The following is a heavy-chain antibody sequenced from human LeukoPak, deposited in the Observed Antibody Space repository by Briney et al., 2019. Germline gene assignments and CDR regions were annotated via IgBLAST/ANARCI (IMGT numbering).Heavy chain of an antibody. CDR1: GFTFSSYS. CDR3: ARVRRSIADAFDI. D-gene: IGHD6-6*01. Sequence: PGGSLRLSCAASGFTFSSYSMNWVRQAPGKGLEWVSSTSSSSSYIYYADSVKGRFTISRDNAKNSLYLQMNSLRAEDTAVYYCARVRRSIADAFDIWGQGTMVTVSS. CDR2: TSSSSSYI. J-gene: IGHJ3*02. V-gene: IGHV3-21*01.